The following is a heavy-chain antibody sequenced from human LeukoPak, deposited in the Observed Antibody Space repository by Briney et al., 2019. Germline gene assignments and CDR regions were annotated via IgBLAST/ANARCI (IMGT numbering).Heavy chain of an antibody. D-gene: IGHD3-10*01. Sequence: SETLSLTCTVSGGSIRSSSYNWGWIRQPPGKGLEWIGYIYYSGSTNYNPSLKSRVTISVDTSKNQFSLKLSSVTAADTAVYYCARDRDGSGSYDYWGQGTLVTVSS. J-gene: IGHJ4*02. V-gene: IGHV4-61*01. CDR2: IYYSGST. CDR1: GGSIRSSSYN. CDR3: ARDRDGSGSYDY.